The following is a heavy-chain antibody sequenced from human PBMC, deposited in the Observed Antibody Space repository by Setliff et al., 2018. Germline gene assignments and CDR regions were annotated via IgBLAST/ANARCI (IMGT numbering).Heavy chain of an antibody. D-gene: IGHD3-22*01. CDR1: GGTFSTFG. J-gene: IGHJ4*02. V-gene: IGHV1-69*13. CDR2: INPIFGTA. Sequence: SVKVSCKTSGGTFSTFGIHWVRQAPGQGLVWMGGINPIFGTAHYAQKFQGRVTITADESTSTAYMELSSLRSEDTAVYFCARERGSYDSSTHYTYYFDYWGQGTLVTVSS. CDR3: ARERGSYDSSTHYTYYFDY.